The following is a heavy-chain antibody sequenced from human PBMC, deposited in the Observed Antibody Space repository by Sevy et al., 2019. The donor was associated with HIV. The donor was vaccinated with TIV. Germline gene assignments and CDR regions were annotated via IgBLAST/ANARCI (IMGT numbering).Heavy chain of an antibody. CDR3: ATDPIIVLMVTDGMDV. J-gene: IGHJ6*02. D-gene: IGHD2-8*01. CDR1: GLTFTYAW. V-gene: IGHV3-15*01. CDR2: IKSKVDGGTT. Sequence: GGSLRLSCAVSGLTFTYAWMSWVRQAPGKGLEWVGRIKSKVDGGTTDYGAPVKGRFTISRDDSKNTLYLQMNSLKTEETAVYYCATDPIIVLMVTDGMDVWGQGTTVTVSS.